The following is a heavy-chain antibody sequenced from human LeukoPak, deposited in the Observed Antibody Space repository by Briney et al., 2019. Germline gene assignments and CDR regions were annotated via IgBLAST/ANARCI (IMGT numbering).Heavy chain of an antibody. V-gene: IGHV1-2*04. Sequence: ASVKVSCKASGYTFTGYYMHWVRQAPGQGLEWMGWINPNSGGTNYAQRFQGWVTMTRDTSISTAYMELSRLRSDDTAVYYCARGHSYYDSSGYSPLEYWGQGTLVTVSS. CDR3: ARGHSYYDSSGYSPLEY. J-gene: IGHJ4*02. CDR1: GYTFTGYY. D-gene: IGHD3-22*01. CDR2: INPNSGGT.